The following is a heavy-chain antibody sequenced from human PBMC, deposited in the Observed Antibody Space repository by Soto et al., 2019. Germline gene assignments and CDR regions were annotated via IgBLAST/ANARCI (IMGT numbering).Heavy chain of an antibody. CDR1: GFTFSNYW. J-gene: IGHJ4*02. CDR2: IKQDGSEK. Sequence: GGSLRLSCAASGFTFSNYWMNWVRQAPGKGLEWVANIKQDGSEKYYVDSVKGRFTLSRDNAKNSLYLQMNSLRAEDKAVYYCARVSVLAARLIYFDFWGQGTLVTVSS. V-gene: IGHV3-7*05. D-gene: IGHD6-6*01. CDR3: ARVSVLAARLIYFDF.